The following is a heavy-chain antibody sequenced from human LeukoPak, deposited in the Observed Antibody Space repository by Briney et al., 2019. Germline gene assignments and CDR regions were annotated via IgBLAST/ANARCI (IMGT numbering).Heavy chain of an antibody. Sequence: SETLSLTCAVSGGSISSSNWWTWVRQPPGKGLEWIGEIYYSGTTKHNPSLKSRVTISVDKSNNQFSLKVTSVTAADTAVYYCARDFGYGDYFFDDWGQGTLVTVSS. CDR2: IYYSGTT. J-gene: IGHJ4*02. CDR3: ARDFGYGDYFFDD. CDR1: GGSISSSNW. D-gene: IGHD4-17*01. V-gene: IGHV4-4*02.